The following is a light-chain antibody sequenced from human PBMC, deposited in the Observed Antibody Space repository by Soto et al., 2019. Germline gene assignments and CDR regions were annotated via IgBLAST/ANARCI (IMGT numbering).Light chain of an antibody. CDR2: AAS. CDR3: QQYGDSFGYT. CDR1: QSVSTTY. Sequence: EIVLTQSPGTLYLSPGERATLSCRASQSVSTTYLAWYQQKPGQAPRLLIYAASSRATGIPDRCSGSGSGTDFTLTISRLEPEDFAVYYCQQYGDSFGYTFGQGTKLEIK. J-gene: IGKJ2*01. V-gene: IGKV3-20*01.